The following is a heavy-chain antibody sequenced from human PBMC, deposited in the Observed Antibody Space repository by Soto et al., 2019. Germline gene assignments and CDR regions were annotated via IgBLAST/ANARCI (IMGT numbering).Heavy chain of an antibody. CDR3: AREKGLPYYYYDLDV. CDR2: IYHSGGT. J-gene: IGHJ6*02. CDR1: GGSISSTYW. Sequence: LSLTCGVSGGSISSTYWWTWVRQPPGRGLEWIGEIYHSGGTNYNPSLESRVTISVDKSKNQFSLTVTSVTAADTAVYYCAREKGLPYYYYDLDVWGQGTTVTVSS. V-gene: IGHV4-4*02.